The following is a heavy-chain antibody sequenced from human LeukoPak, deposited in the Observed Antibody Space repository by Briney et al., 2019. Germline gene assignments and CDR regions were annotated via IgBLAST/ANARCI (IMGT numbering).Heavy chain of an antibody. V-gene: IGHV3-30*02. CDR1: GFSFSIYD. J-gene: IGHJ4*02. CDR2: TRPDEVIK. CDR3: ARSMVRGVIIMDY. D-gene: IGHD3-10*01. Sequence: PGGSLRLSCAASGFSFSIYDMHWVRQAPGKGLEWVAFTRPDEVIKNYTDSVKGRFTISRDNSKNMVYLQMNSLRAEDTAVYYCARSMVRGVIIMDYWGQGTLVTVSS.